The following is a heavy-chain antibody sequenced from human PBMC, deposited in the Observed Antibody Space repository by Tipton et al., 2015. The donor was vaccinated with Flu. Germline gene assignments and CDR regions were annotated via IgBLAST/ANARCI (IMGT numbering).Heavy chain of an antibody. J-gene: IGHJ6*02. CDR3: AKAATTSSDSYGMDV. CDR1: GFTFDDYA. CDR2: ISWNSVTI. D-gene: IGHD3-22*01. Sequence: RSLRLSCAASGFTFDDYAMHWVRQAPGKGLEWVSSISWNSVTIAHADSVKGRFTISRDNARNSLYLQMNSLRAEDTALYYCAKAATTSSDSYGMDVWGQGTTVTVSS. V-gene: IGHV3-9*01.